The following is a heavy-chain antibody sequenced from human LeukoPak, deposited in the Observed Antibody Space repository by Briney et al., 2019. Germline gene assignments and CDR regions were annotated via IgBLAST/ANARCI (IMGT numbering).Heavy chain of an antibody. J-gene: IGHJ4*02. D-gene: IGHD6-6*01. CDR2: IYTSGST. V-gene: IGHV4-4*07. CDR3: ARWYSSSSAFDY. CDR1: GGSISSYY. Sequence: SQTLSLTCTVSGGSISSYYWSWIRQPAGKGLEWIGRIYTSGSTNYNPSLKSRVTMSVDTSKNQFSLKLSSVTAADTAVYYCARWYSSSSAFDYWGQGTLVTVSS.